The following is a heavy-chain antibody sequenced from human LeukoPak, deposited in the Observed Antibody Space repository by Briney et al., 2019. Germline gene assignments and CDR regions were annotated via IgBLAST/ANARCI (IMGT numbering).Heavy chain of an antibody. CDR3: ARTSTDYDFWSGYYFDY. J-gene: IGHJ4*02. CDR1: GFPFSNYW. CDR2: IKQDGGEK. V-gene: IGHV3-7*01. D-gene: IGHD3-3*01. Sequence: GGSLRLSCAASGFPFSNYWMSWVRQAPGKGLEWVANIKQDGGEKFYVDSVKGRFTISRDNAKNTLYLQMNSLRAEDTAVYYCARTSTDYDFWSGYYFDYWGQGTLVTVSS.